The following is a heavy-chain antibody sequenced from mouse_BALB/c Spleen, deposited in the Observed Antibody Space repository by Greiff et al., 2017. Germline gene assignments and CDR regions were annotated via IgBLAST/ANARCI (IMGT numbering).Heavy chain of an antibody. CDR2: ISSGSSTI. Sequence: EVMLVESGGGLVQPGGSRKLSCAASGFTFSRFGMHWVRQAQEKGLEWVAYISSGSSTIYYAETEKGRFTISRVNPKNTLFLQMTIPSSEDTAMYYCARSVWVSRFAYCGQVTLVTVSA. CDR1: GFTFSRFG. CDR3: ARSVWVSRFAY. D-gene: IGHD2-2*01. J-gene: IGHJ3*01. V-gene: IGHV5-17*02.